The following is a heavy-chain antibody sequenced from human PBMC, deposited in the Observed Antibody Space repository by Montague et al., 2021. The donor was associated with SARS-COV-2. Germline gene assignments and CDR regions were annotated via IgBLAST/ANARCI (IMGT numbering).Heavy chain of an antibody. V-gene: IGHV3-30*04. CDR2: ITNDGSKK. CDR1: GFTFSSYA. J-gene: IGHJ4*02. D-gene: IGHD4-17*01. Sequence: SLSLSFSASGFTFSSYAMHWVRQAPGKGLEWVSVITNDGSKKYYADSVKGRFTISRDNSKNTLYLQMNSLRVEDTAVYYCARAAITVTKEWGQGTLVTVSS. CDR3: ARAAITVTKE.